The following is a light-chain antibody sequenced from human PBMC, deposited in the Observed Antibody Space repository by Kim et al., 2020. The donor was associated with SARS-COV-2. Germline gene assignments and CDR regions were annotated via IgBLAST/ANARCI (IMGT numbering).Light chain of an antibody. V-gene: IGKV3-15*01. CDR3: QQYNNWPPMYT. Sequence: CPGERATLSCRASQSVSSNLAWYQQKPGQAPRLLIYGASTRATGIPARFSGSGSGTEFTLTISSLQSEDFAVYYCQQYNNWPPMYTFGQGTKLEI. CDR2: GAS. J-gene: IGKJ2*01. CDR1: QSVSSN.